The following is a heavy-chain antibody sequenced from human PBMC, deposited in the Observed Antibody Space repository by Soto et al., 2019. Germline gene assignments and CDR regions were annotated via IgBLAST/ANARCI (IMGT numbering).Heavy chain of an antibody. J-gene: IGHJ4*02. CDR2: ISGSGGST. Sequence: GGSLRLSCAASGFTFSSYAMSWVRQAPGKGLEWVSAISGSGGSTYYADSVKGRFTISRDNSKNTLYLQMNSLRAEDRAVYYCAKIEAGWLQSYFDYWGQGTLVTVSS. D-gene: IGHD5-12*01. CDR3: AKIEAGWLQSYFDY. V-gene: IGHV3-23*01. CDR1: GFTFSSYA.